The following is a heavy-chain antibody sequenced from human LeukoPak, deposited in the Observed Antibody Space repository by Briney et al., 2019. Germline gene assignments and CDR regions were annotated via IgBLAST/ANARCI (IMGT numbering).Heavy chain of an antibody. CDR3: ARLGYDFWSGYKENFDY. V-gene: IGHV5-51*01. CDR1: GYSFTSYW. D-gene: IGHD3-3*01. CDR2: IYPGDSDT. J-gene: IGHJ4*02. Sequence: PGESLKISCKGSGYSFTSYWIGWVRQMPGKGLEWMGIIYPGDSDTRYSPSFQGQVTISADKSISTAYPQWSSLKASDTAMYYSARLGYDFWSGYKENFDYWGQGTLVTVSS.